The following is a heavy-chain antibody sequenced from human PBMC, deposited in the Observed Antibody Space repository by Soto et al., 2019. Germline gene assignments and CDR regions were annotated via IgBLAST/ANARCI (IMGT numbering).Heavy chain of an antibody. Sequence: SVKVSCKASGGTFSSYTISWVRQAPGQGLEWMGRIIPILGIANYAQKFQGRVTITADKSTSTAYMELSSLRSEDTAVYYCAICFGYASSGGDFDSWGQGPLVTVS. CDR3: AICFGYASSGGDFDS. D-gene: IGHD3-10*01. V-gene: IGHV1-69*02. J-gene: IGHJ4*02. CDR2: IIPILGIA. CDR1: GGTFSSYT.